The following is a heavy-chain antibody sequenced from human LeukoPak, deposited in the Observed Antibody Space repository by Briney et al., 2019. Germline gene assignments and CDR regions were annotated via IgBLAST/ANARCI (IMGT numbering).Heavy chain of an antibody. D-gene: IGHD1-26*01. Sequence: GGSLRLSCAASGFTFSSYSMKWVRPAPGKGLEWVSSISSSSSYIYYADSVKGRFTISRDNAKNSLYLQMNSLRAEDTAVYYRARPPAVGAYYYYYMDVWGKGTTVTVSS. CDR2: ISSSSSYI. CDR3: ARPPAVGAYYYYYMDV. V-gene: IGHV3-21*01. J-gene: IGHJ6*03. CDR1: GFTFSSYS.